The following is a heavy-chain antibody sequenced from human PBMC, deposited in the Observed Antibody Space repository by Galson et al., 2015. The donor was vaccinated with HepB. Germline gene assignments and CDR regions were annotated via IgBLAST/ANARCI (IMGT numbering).Heavy chain of an antibody. V-gene: IGHV4-39*01. CDR1: GVSISSSSYY. CDR2: IFYTGST. D-gene: IGHD2-8*01. J-gene: IGHJ1*01. CDR3: VRRNNGGSTVH. Sequence: SETLSLTCTVSGVSISSSSYYWGWIRQPPGKGLEWIGSIFYTGSTHYNPSLRRRVTISLDTAKKQFSLHLSSVTAADTAMYYCVRRNNGGSTVHWGQGTLVTVSS.